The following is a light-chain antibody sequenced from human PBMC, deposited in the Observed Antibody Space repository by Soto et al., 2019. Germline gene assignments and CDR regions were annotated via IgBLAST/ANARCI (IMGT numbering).Light chain of an antibody. CDR1: SSDVGGYNY. CDR3: SSYAGSSYV. Sequence: QSALTQPPSASGSPGQSVTISCTGSSSDVGGYNYVSWYQQHPGKAPKLMIYEVSKRPSGVPDRFSGSKSGNTASLTVSGLQAEDEADCYCSSYAGSSYVFGTGTKVTGL. J-gene: IGLJ1*01. V-gene: IGLV2-8*01. CDR2: EVS.